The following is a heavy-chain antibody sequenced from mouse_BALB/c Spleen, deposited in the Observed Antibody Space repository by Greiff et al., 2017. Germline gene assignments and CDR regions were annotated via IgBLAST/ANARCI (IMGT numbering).Heavy chain of an antibody. V-gene: IGHV1-12*01. CDR2: IYPGNGDT. CDR3: AKYGNGYYYAMDY. J-gene: IGHJ4*01. Sequence: QVQLQQPGAELVKPGASVKMSCKASGYTFTSYNMHWVKQTPGQGLEWIGAIYPGNGDTSYNQKFKGKATLTADKSSSTAYMQLSSLTSEDSAVYYCAKYGNGYYYAMDYWGQGTSVTVSS. D-gene: IGHD2-1*01. CDR1: GYTFTSYN.